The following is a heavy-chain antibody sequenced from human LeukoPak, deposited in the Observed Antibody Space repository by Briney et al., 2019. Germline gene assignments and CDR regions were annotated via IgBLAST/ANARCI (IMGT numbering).Heavy chain of an antibody. D-gene: IGHD2-2*01. CDR1: GFTFTNYP. Sequence: PGGSLRLSYAASGFTFTNYPLSWVRQAPGMGLEWVSSINGDRTYYAGSVMGRFTISRDNSKTTLYLQMNNLRAEDTAVYYCAKSGCTSTACYAFDIWGQGTTVTVSS. J-gene: IGHJ3*02. CDR3: AKSGCTSTACYAFDI. V-gene: IGHV3-23*01. CDR2: INGDRT.